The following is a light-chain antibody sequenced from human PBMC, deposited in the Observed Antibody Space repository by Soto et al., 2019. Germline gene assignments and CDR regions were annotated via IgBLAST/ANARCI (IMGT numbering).Light chain of an antibody. CDR2: DAS. Sequence: EIVLKQSPGTLSLSPGERATLSCRASQSVNNYLAWYQQKPGQAPRLLIYDASNRATGIPARFSGSGSGTDFTLTISSLEPEDSAVYYCQQRDNWPWLTFGGGTRVEIK. CDR3: QQRDNWPWLT. J-gene: IGKJ4*01. CDR1: QSVNNY. V-gene: IGKV3-11*01.